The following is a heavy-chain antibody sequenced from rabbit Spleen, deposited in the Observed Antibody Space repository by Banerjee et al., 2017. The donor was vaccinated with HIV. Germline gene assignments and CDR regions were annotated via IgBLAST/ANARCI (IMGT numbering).Heavy chain of an antibody. Sequence: QEQLEESGGGLVKPEGSLTLTCKASGFPFSSSYWICWVRQAPGKGLEWIGCIYTSTSVTWYANWAKGRFTIYKAYCAPLDLHMTSLTGADTATYFCARGRGDGNKGYLDALGPWGPGTLVTVS. D-gene: IGHD1-1*01. CDR1: GFPFSSSYW. J-gene: IGHJ2*01. V-gene: IGHV1S45*01. CDR2: IYTSTSVT. CDR3: ARGRGDGNKGYLDALGP.